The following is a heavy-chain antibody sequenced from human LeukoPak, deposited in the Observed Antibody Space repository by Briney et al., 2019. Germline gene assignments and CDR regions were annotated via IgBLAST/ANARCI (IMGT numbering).Heavy chain of an antibody. CDR1: GGSISSSSYF. V-gene: IGHV4-39*07. CDR2: IYYSGST. Sequence: SETLSLTCTVSGGSISSSSYFWGCIRQPPGKGLEWIGSIYYSGSTFYNPSLKSRVTISVDTSKNLFSLKLSSVTAADTAVYYCARTQYYYYYYMDVWGKGTTVTVSS. J-gene: IGHJ6*03. CDR3: ARTQYYYYYYMDV.